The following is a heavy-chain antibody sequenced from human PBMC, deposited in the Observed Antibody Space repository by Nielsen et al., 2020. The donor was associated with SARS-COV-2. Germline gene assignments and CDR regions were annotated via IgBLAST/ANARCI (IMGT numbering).Heavy chain of an antibody. D-gene: IGHD4-17*01. Sequence: GESLKISCAFSGFDVISNYMTWVRQAPGKGLEWVSVFYDRRGTYYADSVKGRFTVSRDNSRNTLYLQMNNLRVEDTAVYYCARVDPYGDFDYWGQGTLVTVSS. CDR1: GFDVISNY. CDR3: ARVDPYGDFDY. CDR2: FYDRRGT. V-gene: IGHV3-53*01. J-gene: IGHJ4*01.